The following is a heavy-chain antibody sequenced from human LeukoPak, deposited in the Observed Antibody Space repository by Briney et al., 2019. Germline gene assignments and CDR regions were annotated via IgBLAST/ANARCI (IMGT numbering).Heavy chain of an antibody. J-gene: IGHJ5*02. CDR3: ARDHPAGDCSGSYCQRWLDP. CDR2: IIPIIGIA. CDR1: GGTFSSYA. D-gene: IGHD2-15*01. V-gene: IGHV1-69*04. Sequence: GASVKVSCKASGGTFSSYAISWVRQAPGQGLEWMGRIIPIIGIANYAQKFQGRVTITADKSTSTAYMELSSLRSEDTAVYYCARDHPAGDCSGSYCQRWLDPWAQGTLVTVSS.